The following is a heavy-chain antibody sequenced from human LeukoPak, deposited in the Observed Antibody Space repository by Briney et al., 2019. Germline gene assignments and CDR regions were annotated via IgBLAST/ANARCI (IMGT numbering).Heavy chain of an antibody. CDR2: ISWNSGSI. D-gene: IGHD5-24*01. CDR1: GFTFDDYA. J-gene: IGHJ3*02. V-gene: IGHV3-9*01. Sequence: SLRLSCAASGFTFDDYAMHWVRQAPGKGLEWVSGISWNSGSIGYADSVKGRFTISRDNSKNTLYLQMNSLRAEDTAVYYCAKDKVDGYNGQDAFDIWGQGTMVTVSS. CDR3: AKDKVDGYNGQDAFDI.